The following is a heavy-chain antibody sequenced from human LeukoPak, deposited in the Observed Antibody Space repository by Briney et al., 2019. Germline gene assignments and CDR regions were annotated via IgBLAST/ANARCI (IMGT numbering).Heavy chain of an antibody. CDR1: GYTFTSYG. Sequence: ASVKVSCKASGYTFTSYGISWVRQAPGQGPEWMGWISAYNGNTNYAQNLQGRVTMTTATTTSTAYMELRSLRSDDTAVYYCARARTVAYYSYGMDVWGQGTTVTVSS. CDR2: ISAYNGNT. D-gene: IGHD4-23*01. J-gene: IGHJ6*02. CDR3: ARARTVAYYSYGMDV. V-gene: IGHV1-18*01.